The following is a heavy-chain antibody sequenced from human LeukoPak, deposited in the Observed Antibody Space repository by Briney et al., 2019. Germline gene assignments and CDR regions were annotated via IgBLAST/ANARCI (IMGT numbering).Heavy chain of an antibody. D-gene: IGHD3-16*01. CDR2: INSDEITT. CDR1: GFTFSNYW. J-gene: IGHJ4*02. CDR3: ARGRFGTVDY. Sequence: GGSLRLSCAASGFTFSNYWMHWVRQAPGKGLVWVSRINSDEITTTYADFVKGRFTISRDNAESTLYLQMNSLRAEDTAVYFCARGRFGTVDYWGQGTLVTVSS. V-gene: IGHV3-74*03.